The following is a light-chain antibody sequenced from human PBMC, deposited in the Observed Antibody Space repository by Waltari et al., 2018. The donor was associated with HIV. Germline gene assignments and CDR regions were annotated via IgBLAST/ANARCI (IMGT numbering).Light chain of an antibody. CDR1: DFGGYNP. CDR3: NSYTVA. CDR2: EVN. Sequence: QSALTQPASVSGSPGQSITISCNGDFGGYNPVSWYHQYTGQAPNLMIYEVNNRPSGVSNRFAGSNAGNTASLTISGLQTEDEADYYCNSYTVAFGTGTKVTVL. J-gene: IGLJ1*01. V-gene: IGLV2-14*01.